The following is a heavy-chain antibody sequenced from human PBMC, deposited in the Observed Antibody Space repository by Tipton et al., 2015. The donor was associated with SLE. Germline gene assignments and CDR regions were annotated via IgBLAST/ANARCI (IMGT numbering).Heavy chain of an antibody. CDR1: GGSVSSGSYY. J-gene: IGHJ3*02. CDR2: INHSGST. D-gene: IGHD3-16*01. Sequence: TLSLTCTVSGGSVSSGSYYWSWIRQPPGRGLEWIVEINHSGSTNYNPSLKSRVTISVDTSKNQFSLKLSSVTAADTAVYYCAREWGDAFDIWGQGTMVTVSS. CDR3: AREWGDAFDI. V-gene: IGHV4-39*07.